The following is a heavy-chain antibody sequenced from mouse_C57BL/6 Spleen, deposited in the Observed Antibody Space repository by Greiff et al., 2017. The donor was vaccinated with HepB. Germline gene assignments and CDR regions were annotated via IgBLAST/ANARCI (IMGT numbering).Heavy chain of an antibody. CDR3: ARRTVYYAMDY. Sequence: QVQLKESGPELVKPGASVKLSCKASGYTFTSYDINWVKQRPGQGLEWIGWIYPRDGSTKYNEKFKGKATLTVDTSSSTAYMELHSLTSEDSAVYFCARRTVYYAMDYWGQGTSVTVSS. CDR2: IYPRDGST. D-gene: IGHD4-1*01. V-gene: IGHV1-85*01. J-gene: IGHJ4*01. CDR1: GYTFTSYD.